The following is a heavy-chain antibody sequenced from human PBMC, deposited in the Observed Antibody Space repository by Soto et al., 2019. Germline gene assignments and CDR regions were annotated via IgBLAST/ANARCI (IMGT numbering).Heavy chain of an antibody. D-gene: IGHD2-21*01. CDR2: INPETGGT. CDR1: GYTFTGYY. J-gene: IGHJ6*02. Sequence: QVQLVQSGADVKTPGASVRVSCKASGYTFTGYYVHWVREAPGQGLEWMGWINPETGGTSYAQKFQGSVTLSRDTSINTAYLELSSLRFDDAAVYFCARERFQVISDGMDVWGQGTTVTVSS. CDR3: ARERFQVISDGMDV. V-gene: IGHV1-2*02.